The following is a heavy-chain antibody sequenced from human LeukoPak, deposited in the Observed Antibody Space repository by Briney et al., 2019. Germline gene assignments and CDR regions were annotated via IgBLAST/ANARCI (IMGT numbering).Heavy chain of an antibody. CDR3: ARHITMVRGVYYYYYMDV. J-gene: IGHJ6*03. D-gene: IGHD3-10*01. CDR2: ISAYNGNT. V-gene: IGHV1-18*01. CDR1: GYTFTSYG. Sequence: ASVKVSCKASGYTFTSYGISWVRQAPGQGLEWMGWISAYNGNTNYAQKLQGRVTMTTDTSTSTACMELRSLRSDDTAVYYCARHITMVRGVYYYYYMDVWGKGTTVTISS.